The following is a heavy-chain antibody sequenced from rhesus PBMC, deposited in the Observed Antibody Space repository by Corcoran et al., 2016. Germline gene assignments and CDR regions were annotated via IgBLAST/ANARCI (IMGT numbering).Heavy chain of an antibody. CDR2: ISGSGSST. CDR3: ARTLYSNYLDY. J-gene: IGHJ4*01. CDR1: GGSLSSNY. D-gene: IGHD4-23*01. Sequence: QLQLQESGPGLVKPSETLSLTCAVSGGSLSSNYWSWIRQPPGKGLEWIGRISGSGSSTNYNPSLKSRVTLSVDTSKNQLSLKLSSVTTADTAVYYCARTLYSNYLDYWGQGVLVTVSS. V-gene: IGHV4S11*01.